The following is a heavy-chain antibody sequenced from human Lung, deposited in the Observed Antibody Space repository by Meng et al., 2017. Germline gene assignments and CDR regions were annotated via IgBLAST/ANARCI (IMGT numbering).Heavy chain of an antibody. CDR3: AKKGWLYWGSGDDY. CDR1: GFTFSRYA. D-gene: IGHD7-27*01. V-gene: IGHV3-23*04. Sequence: GLRVESGGGLVQPGWSLRLSCAASGFTFSRYAMSWVRQAPGKGLEWVSAISGSGSSPYYADSVKGRFTISRDNSKNTLYLQMNSLRAEDTAVYYCAKKGWLYWGSGDDYWGQGTLVTVSS. CDR2: ISGSGSSP. J-gene: IGHJ4*02.